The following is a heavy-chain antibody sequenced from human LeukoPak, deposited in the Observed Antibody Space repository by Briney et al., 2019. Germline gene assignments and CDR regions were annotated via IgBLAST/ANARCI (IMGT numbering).Heavy chain of an antibody. D-gene: IGHD3-3*02. CDR1: GGSIINYY. CDR2: IYYSGST. J-gene: IGHJ6*03. V-gene: IGHV4-59*01. Sequence: SETLSLTCTVSGGSIINYYWTWIRQPPGKGLEWIGQIYYSGSTNYNPSLKSRVTISVDTSKNQFSLKLSSVTAADTAVYYCARAFYPGYYSYMAVWGKGTTVTVSS. CDR3: ARAFYPGYYSYMAV.